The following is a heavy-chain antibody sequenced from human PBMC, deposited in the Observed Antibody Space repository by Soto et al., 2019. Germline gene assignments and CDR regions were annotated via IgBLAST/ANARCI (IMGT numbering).Heavy chain of an antibody. V-gene: IGHV4-34*01. CDR3: ARGGIAARLGD. CDR1: GGSFSGYY. J-gene: IGHJ4*02. D-gene: IGHD6-6*01. CDR2: INHSGST. Sequence: SETLSLTCAVYGGSFSGYYWSWIRQPPGKGLEWIGEINHSGSTNYNPSLKSRVTISVDTSKNQFSLKLSSVTAADTAVYYCARGGIAARLGDWGQGTLVTVAS.